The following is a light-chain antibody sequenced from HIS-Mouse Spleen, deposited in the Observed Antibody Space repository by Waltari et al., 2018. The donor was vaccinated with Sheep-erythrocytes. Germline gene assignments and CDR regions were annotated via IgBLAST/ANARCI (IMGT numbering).Light chain of an antibody. J-gene: IGLJ2*01. CDR2: QDS. V-gene: IGLV3-1*01. CDR3: QAWDSSTAV. CDR1: KLGDKY. Sequence: SYELTQPPSVSVSPGQTASITCSGDKLGDKYAYWYQQKPGQSPVLVIYQDSKRPSGIPERFSGSNSGNTATLTISGTQAMYEADYYCQAWDSSTAVFGGGTKLTVL.